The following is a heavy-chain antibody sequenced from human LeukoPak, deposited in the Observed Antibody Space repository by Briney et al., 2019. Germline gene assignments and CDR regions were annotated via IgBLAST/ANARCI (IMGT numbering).Heavy chain of an antibody. CDR3: AKFTSYWHAYAYDL. J-gene: IGHJ3*01. Sequence: PGGSLRLSCAASGFSFTSYGISWVRQAPGKGLEWVSGISGNGGGTYYADSVKGRFTISRDNSKNPLFLQMNSLRAEDTAVYYCAKFTSYWHAYAYDLWGRGIMVTVSS. V-gene: IGHV3-23*01. D-gene: IGHD1-26*01. CDR2: ISGNGGGT. CDR1: GFSFTSYG.